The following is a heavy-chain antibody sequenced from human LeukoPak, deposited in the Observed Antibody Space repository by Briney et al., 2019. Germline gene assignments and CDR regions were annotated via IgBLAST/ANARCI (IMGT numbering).Heavy chain of an antibody. CDR3: AKDAAGPEY. CDR1: GFTVSSNY. Sequence: GGSLRLSCAASGFTVSSNYMSWVRQAPGKGLEWVSSIYSGGSTYYTDSVTGRFTISRDNSKNTLYLQMNSLRAEDTAIYYCAKDAAGPEYWGQGTLVTVSS. V-gene: IGHV3-53*01. J-gene: IGHJ4*02. D-gene: IGHD6-13*01. CDR2: IYSGGST.